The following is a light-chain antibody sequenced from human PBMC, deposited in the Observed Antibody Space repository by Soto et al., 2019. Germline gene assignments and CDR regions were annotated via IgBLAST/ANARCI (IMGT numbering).Light chain of an antibody. Sequence: EIVLTQSPGTLSLSPGERATLSCRASQSVSSSYLAWYQQKPGQAPRLLIYGASSRATGIPDRFSGSGSGTDFTLTISRLEPEDSAVYYCQQYGSSPQGLTFGGGTKVEIK. V-gene: IGKV3-20*01. CDR2: GAS. J-gene: IGKJ4*01. CDR1: QSVSSSY. CDR3: QQYGSSPQGLT.